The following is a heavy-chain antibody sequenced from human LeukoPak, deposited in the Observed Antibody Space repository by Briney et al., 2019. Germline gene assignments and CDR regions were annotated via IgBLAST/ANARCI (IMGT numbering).Heavy chain of an antibody. CDR1: GGTFSSYA. CDR3: ASSILGAYYFDY. V-gene: IGHV1-69*05. Sequence: SVKVSCKASGGTFSSYAISWVRQAPGQGLEWMGVIIPIFGTANYAQKFQGRVTITTDESTSTAYMELSSLRAEDTAVYYCASSILGAYYFDYWGQGTLVTVSS. CDR2: IIPIFGTA. J-gene: IGHJ4*02.